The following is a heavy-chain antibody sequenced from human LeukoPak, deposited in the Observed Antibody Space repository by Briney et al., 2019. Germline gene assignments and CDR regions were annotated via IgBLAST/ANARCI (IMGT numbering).Heavy chain of an antibody. CDR1: GGSISSYY. D-gene: IGHD3-22*01. V-gene: IGHV4-59*01. CDR2: IYYSGST. J-gene: IGHJ3*02. Sequence: SETLSLTCTVSGGSISSYYWSWIRQPPGKGLEWIGCIYYSGSTNYNPSLKSRVTISVDTSKNQFSLKLSSVTAADTAVYYCARASITMNDAFDIWGQGTMVTVSS. CDR3: ARASITMNDAFDI.